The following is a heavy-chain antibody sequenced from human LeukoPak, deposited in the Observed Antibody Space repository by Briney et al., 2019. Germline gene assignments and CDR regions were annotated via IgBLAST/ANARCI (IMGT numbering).Heavy chain of an antibody. D-gene: IGHD1-7*01. CDR3: ARDRNNWNYGGVYFDY. Sequence: GGSLRLSCAASGFTFSSYSMNWVRQAPGKGLEWVSSISSSSSYIYYADSVKGRFTISRDNAKNSLYLQMDSLRAEDTAVYYCARDRNNWNYGGVYFDYWGQGTLVTVSS. CDR2: ISSSSSYI. CDR1: GFTFSSYS. V-gene: IGHV3-21*01. J-gene: IGHJ4*02.